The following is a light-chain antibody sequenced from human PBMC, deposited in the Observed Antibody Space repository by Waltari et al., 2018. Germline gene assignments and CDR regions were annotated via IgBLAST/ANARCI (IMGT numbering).Light chain of an antibody. V-gene: IGKV3-15*01. CDR1: HTVNST. CDR3: QQYNNWPLT. Sequence: EVVMTPSPATLSVSPGEGATLSCRASHTVNSTLAWYQQKPGQAPRLLIFDVSPRATGIPARFSGSGSGTEFTLTMSSMQSEDFAVYYCQQYNNWPLTFGGGTKVEIK. CDR2: DVS. J-gene: IGKJ4*01.